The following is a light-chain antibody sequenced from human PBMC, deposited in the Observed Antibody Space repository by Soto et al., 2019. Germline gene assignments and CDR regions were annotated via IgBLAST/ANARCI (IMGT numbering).Light chain of an antibody. CDR1: QSVRSD. CDR2: GVS. V-gene: IGKV3-20*01. CDR3: HQYGSSPQT. J-gene: IGKJ1*01. Sequence: EIVMTQSPATLSVSPGEGATLSCRASQSVRSDLAWYQHKPGLAPRLLIYGVSSRATGIPDRFTGSGSGTDFTLTISRLEPEDFAVFYCHQYGSSPQTFGQGTKVDIK.